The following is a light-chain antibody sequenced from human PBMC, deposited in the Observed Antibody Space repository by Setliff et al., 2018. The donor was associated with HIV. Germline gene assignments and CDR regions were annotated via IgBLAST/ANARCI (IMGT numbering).Light chain of an antibody. CDR3: QQYDNWSS. CDR1: QNINRH. CDR2: EAS. J-gene: IGKJ4*01. V-gene: IGKV1-5*03. Sequence: DIQMTQSPSTLPASVGDRVTITCRASQNINRHLAWYQENPGRAPKLLIYEASTLDGGVPSRFSGSGSGTEFTLTISSLQPEDAATYSCQQYDNWSSVGGGTKMDIK.